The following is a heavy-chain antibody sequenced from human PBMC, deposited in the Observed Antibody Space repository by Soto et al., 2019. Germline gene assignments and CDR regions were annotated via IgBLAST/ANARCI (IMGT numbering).Heavy chain of an antibody. Sequence: PSETLSLTCTVSGGSISSSSYYWGWIRQPPGKGLEWIGYIYYSGSTNYNPSLKSRVTISVDTSKNQFSLKLSSVTAADTAVYYCARPLFGRGNWFDPWGQGTLVTSPQ. CDR2: IYYSGST. D-gene: IGHD3-10*01. J-gene: IGHJ5*02. CDR1: GGSISSSSYY. CDR3: ARPLFGRGNWFDP. V-gene: IGHV4-61*05.